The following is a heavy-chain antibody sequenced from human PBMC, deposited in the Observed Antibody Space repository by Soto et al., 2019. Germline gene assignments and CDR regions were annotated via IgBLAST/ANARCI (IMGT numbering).Heavy chain of an antibody. D-gene: IGHD3-3*01. V-gene: IGHV3-9*01. CDR2: ISWNSGSI. CDR1: GFTFDDYA. J-gene: IGHJ4*02. Sequence: SLRLSCAASGFTFDDYAMHWVRQAPGKGLEWVSGISWNSGSIGYADSVKGRFTISRDNAKNSLYLQMNSLRAEDTALYYCAKGRYDFWSGYDYWGQGTLVTVSS. CDR3: AKGRYDFWSGYDY.